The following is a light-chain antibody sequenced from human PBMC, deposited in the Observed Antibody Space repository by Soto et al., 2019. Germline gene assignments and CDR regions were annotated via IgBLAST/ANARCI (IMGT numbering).Light chain of an antibody. CDR2: GVS. CDR3: SSYAGSSNLGV. V-gene: IGLV2-8*01. Sequence: QSALTQPPSASGSPGQSVTISCTGTSSDVGGYNYVSWYQQHPAKAPKLMIYGVSERPSGVPDRFSGSKSGNTASLTVSGLQAEDEADYYCSSYAGSSNLGVFGGGTKLTVL. J-gene: IGLJ3*02. CDR1: SSDVGGYNY.